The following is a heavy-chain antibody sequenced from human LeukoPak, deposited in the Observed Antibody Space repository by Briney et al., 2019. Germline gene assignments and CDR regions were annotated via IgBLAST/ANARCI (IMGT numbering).Heavy chain of an antibody. Sequence: SETLSLTCAVYGESFCGYYWSWIRQPPGKGLEWIGEINHSGNINYNPSLKSRVSISKDTSKNQFSLKLSSVTAADTAVYYCAILYASSGYYYFDYWGQGTLVTVSS. J-gene: IGHJ4*02. D-gene: IGHD3-22*01. V-gene: IGHV4-34*01. CDR2: INHSGNI. CDR3: AILYASSGYYYFDY. CDR1: GESFCGYY.